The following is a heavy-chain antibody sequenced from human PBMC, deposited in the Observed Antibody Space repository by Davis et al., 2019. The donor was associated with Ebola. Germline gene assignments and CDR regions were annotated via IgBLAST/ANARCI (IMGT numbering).Heavy chain of an antibody. J-gene: IGHJ6*03. CDR1: GGTFSSYA. V-gene: IGHV1-69*13. Sequence: SVKVSCKASGGTFSSYAISWVRQAPGQGLEWMGGIIPIFGTANYAQKFQGRVTITADESTSTAYMELSSLRSEDTAVYYCAGGRRYSGYDSNHYYYMDVWGKGTTVTVSS. CDR3: AGGRRYSGYDSNHYYYMDV. D-gene: IGHD5-12*01. CDR2: IIPIFGTA.